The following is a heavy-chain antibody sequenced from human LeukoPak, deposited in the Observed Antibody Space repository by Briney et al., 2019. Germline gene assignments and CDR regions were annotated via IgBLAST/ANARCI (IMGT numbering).Heavy chain of an antibody. V-gene: IGHV1-8*01. CDR3: ARGVTMVRGVLYYYYYYYMDV. Sequence: ASVKVSCKASGYTFTSYDINWVRQATGQGLEWMGWMTPNSGNTGYAQKSQGRVTMTRNTSISTAYMELSSLRSEDTAVYYCARGVTMVRGVLYYYYYYYMDVWGKGTTVTVSS. CDR1: GYTFTSYD. D-gene: IGHD3-10*01. J-gene: IGHJ6*03. CDR2: MTPNSGNT.